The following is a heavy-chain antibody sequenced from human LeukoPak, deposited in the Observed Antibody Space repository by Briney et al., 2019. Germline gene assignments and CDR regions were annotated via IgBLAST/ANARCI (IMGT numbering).Heavy chain of an antibody. CDR2: IIPMFGTA. CDR3: AREGTVDYGDYASVWFDP. Sequence: SVNVACKASGGTFSSYAISWVRQAPGQGLEWMGGIIPMFGTANYAQKFQGRVTITADKSTSTAYMELSSLRSEDTAVYFCAREGTVDYGDYASVWFDPWGQGTLVTVSS. D-gene: IGHD4-17*01. V-gene: IGHV1-69*06. J-gene: IGHJ5*02. CDR1: GGTFSSYA.